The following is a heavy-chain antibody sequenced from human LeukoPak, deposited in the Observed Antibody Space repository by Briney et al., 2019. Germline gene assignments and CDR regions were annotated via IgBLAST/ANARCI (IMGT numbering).Heavy chain of an antibody. D-gene: IGHD2-2*01. V-gene: IGHV3-23*01. CDR1: GFTFSSYA. Sequence: GGSLRLSCAASGFTFSSYAMSWVRQAPGKGLEWVSAISGSGGSTYYADSVKGRFTISRDNSKNTLYLQMNSLRAEDTAVYYCAKVEIVVVPAVMICRQFDPWGQGTLVTVSS. CDR2: ISGSGGST. CDR3: AKVEIVVVPAVMICRQFDP. J-gene: IGHJ5*02.